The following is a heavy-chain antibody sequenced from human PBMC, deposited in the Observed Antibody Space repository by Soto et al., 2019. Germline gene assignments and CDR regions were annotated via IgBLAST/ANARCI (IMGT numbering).Heavy chain of an antibody. CDR3: AKMWRADVRRSDLDL. CDR1: GDSITAYYSN. J-gene: IGHJ4*01. V-gene: IGHV4-39*01. CDR2: FYYSGTT. D-gene: IGHD3-10*02. Sequence: PSETLSLTCTVSGDSITAYYSNWAWIRQPPGKGLEWIGTFYYSGTTSQNPPLRSRITISGDTSRIQFSLHLRSVTAADSGVYYFAKMWRADVRRSDLDLWGQGTLVTVTS.